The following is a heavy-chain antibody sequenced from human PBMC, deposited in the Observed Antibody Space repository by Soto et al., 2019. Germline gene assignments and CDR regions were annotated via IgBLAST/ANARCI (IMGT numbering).Heavy chain of an antibody. V-gene: IGHV3-53*01. D-gene: IGHD6-13*01. CDR2: VYRGGSR. CDR1: GFTVSSDD. Sequence: PGGSLSLSCAASGFTVSSDDMSWIRQAPGKGLEWVSVVYRGGSRNYEDSAKRRFTITRDKYKNTMYFHMKSMRAADTAVYYCAREIGSSLECWG. CDR3: AREIGSSLEC. J-gene: IGHJ6*01.